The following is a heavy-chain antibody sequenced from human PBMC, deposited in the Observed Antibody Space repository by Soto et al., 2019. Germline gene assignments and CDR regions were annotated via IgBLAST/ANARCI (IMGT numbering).Heavy chain of an antibody. J-gene: IGHJ5*02. V-gene: IGHV4-61*01. D-gene: IGHD6-25*01. CDR1: GGSVSSGSYY. Sequence: SESLSLTCTVSGGSVSSGSYYWSWIRQPPGKGLEWIGYIYYSGSTNYNPSLKSRVTISVDTSKNQFSLKLSSVTAADTAVYYCARILMAAAGWFDPWGQGTLVTVSS. CDR3: ARILMAAAGWFDP. CDR2: IYYSGST.